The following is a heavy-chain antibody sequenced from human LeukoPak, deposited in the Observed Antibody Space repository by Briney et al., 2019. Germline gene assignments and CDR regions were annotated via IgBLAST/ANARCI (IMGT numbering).Heavy chain of an antibody. J-gene: IGHJ4*02. CDR1: VFTVSGYY. Sequence: GGALRLSCAASVFTVSGYYMSWVRQAPGKGLEWVSIIYTGVDTYYTYSVKGRFTISRDNSKNTLYIKMTSLRAEETAVYYCARHRNYYDNSGYYSSAWAHWGQGTLVTVYS. CDR2: IYTGVDT. V-gene: IGHV3-66*04. CDR3: ARHRNYYDNSGYYSSAWAH. D-gene: IGHD3-22*01.